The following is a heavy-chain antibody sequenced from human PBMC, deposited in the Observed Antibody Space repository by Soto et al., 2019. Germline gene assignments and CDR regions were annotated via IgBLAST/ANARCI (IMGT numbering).Heavy chain of an antibody. CDR2: ISGSGGST. V-gene: IGHV3-23*01. Sequence: EVQLLESGGGLVQPGGSLRLSCAASGFTFSSYAMSWVRQAPGTGLAWVSAISGSGGSTYYADSVKGRFTISRDNSKNTLYLQMNSLRAEDTAVYYCAKGMGIAPHRMAFDIWGQGTMVTVSS. CDR3: AKGMGIAPHRMAFDI. CDR1: GFTFSSYA. D-gene: IGHD6-13*01. J-gene: IGHJ3*02.